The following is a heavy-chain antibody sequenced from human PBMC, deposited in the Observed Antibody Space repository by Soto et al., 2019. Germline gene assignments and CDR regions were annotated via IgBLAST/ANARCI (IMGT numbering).Heavy chain of an antibody. J-gene: IGHJ3*02. CDR3: AREETGRLGAFDI. Sequence: QVQLVQSGAEVKKPGSSVKVSCKASGGTFRNYIISWVRQAPGQGLEWMGRIIHILHIDKNAQKFQRRVTISADKSTGTAYMELSSLTSEDKAVYYCAREETGRLGAFDIWGQGTMVTVAS. D-gene: IGHD1-26*01. CDR2: IIHILHID. V-gene: IGHV1-69*08. CDR1: GGTFRNYI.